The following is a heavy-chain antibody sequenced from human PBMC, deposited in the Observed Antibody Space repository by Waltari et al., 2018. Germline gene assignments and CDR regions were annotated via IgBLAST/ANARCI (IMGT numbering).Heavy chain of an antibody. V-gene: IGHV4-39*01. CDR2: MQYRGST. CDR3: GRIAFGDDGGYFQH. Sequence: QLQLQESGPGLVKPSETLSLPCTVSGGSISTNYNWGWIRQPPGKGLEWMGNMQYRGSTFYNPSLKSRVTISLDTSKNQFSLRLSSVGAADTAVYFCGRIAFGDDGGYFQHWGQGTLVTSPQ. CDR1: GGSISTNYN. J-gene: IGHJ1*01. D-gene: IGHD4-17*01.